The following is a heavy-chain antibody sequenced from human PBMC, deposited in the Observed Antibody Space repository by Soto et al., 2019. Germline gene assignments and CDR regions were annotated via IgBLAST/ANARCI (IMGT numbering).Heavy chain of an antibody. CDR2: INAGNGNT. V-gene: IGHV1-3*01. CDR1: GYTFTSYA. CDR3: ARVEQLASYYYYGMDV. D-gene: IGHD6-13*01. Sequence: GASVKVSCKASGYTFTSYAMHWVRQAPGQRLEWMGWINAGNGNTKYSQKFQGRVTITRDTSASTAYMELSSLRSEDTAVYYCARVEQLASYYYYGMDVWGQGTTVTVSS. J-gene: IGHJ6*02.